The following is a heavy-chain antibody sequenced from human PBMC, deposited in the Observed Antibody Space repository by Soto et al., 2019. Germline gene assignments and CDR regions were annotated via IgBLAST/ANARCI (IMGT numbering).Heavy chain of an antibody. CDR2: IHSSGIT. D-gene: IGHD3-9*01. J-gene: IGHJ5*02. CDR1: GGSVNNDKC. V-gene: IGHV4-4*02. Sequence: QVQLQESGPGLVKPSGTLSLTCAVSGGSVNNDKCWSWVRQPPGKGLEWIGEIHSSGITNYNPSHTSRPRIFVDKFKNQFSVNLTSVTAADTAVYFCAGEWSAGYGAFDPWGQGTLVTVSS. CDR3: AGEWSAGYGAFDP.